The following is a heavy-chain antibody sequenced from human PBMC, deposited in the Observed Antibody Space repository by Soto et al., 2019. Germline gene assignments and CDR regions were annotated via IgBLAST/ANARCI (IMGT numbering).Heavy chain of an antibody. CDR3: ARRGSGSYYDY. V-gene: IGHV3-23*01. CDR2: ISGSGDST. J-gene: IGHJ4*02. Sequence: EVQLLESGGGLVQPGGSLRLSCAASGFTFSSYAMRWVRQAPGKGLEWVSSISGSGDSTYYADSVKGRFTISRDNSKNSLYLRMNCLSAEDTVGYCCARRGSGSYYDYWGRGILVTVSS. D-gene: IGHD1-26*01. CDR1: GFTFSSYA.